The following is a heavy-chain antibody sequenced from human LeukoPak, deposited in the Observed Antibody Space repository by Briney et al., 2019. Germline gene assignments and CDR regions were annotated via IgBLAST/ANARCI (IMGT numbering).Heavy chain of an antibody. Sequence: PGGSLPVSRAASGFTFANAWMSWVRQAPGKGPEWIGRIIPKAEGGTTDYAASVKGRFTISRDDSKNTLSLHMNSLKTEDTAMYYCPTDVSYWGEGTRDPLSS. J-gene: IGHJ1*01. CDR3: PTDVSY. CDR2: IIPKAEGGTT. CDR1: GFTFANAW. D-gene: IGHD2-2*01. V-gene: IGHV3-15*01.